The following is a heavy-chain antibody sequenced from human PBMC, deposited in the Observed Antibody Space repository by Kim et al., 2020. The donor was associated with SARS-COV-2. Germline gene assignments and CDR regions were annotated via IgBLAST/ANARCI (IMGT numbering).Heavy chain of an antibody. CDR1: GYTFTGYY. D-gene: IGHD6-6*01. CDR2: INPNSGGT. Sequence: ASVKVSCKASGYTFTGYYMHWVRQAPGQGLEWMGWINPNSGGTNYAQKFQGRVTMTRDTSISTAYMELSRLRSDDTAVYYCARDRSRVWVDELDYWGQGTLVTVSS. V-gene: IGHV1-2*02. CDR3: ARDRSRVWVDELDY. J-gene: IGHJ4*02.